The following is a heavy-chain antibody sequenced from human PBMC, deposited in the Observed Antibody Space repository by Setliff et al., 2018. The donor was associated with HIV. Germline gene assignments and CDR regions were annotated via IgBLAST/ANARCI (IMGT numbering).Heavy chain of an antibody. CDR3: ARSRQEVVYFYYYMDF. Sequence: ASVKVSCKVSGYRFRDFYIHWVQQAPGKGLEWMGLVYPGDGQTIYAEKFQGRVTITADTSTGTSYMYLSSLRSEDTAVYYCARSRQEVVYFYYYMDFWGQGTTVTVSS. J-gene: IGHJ6*02. V-gene: IGHV1-69-2*01. CDR2: VYPGDGQT. CDR1: GYRFRDFY.